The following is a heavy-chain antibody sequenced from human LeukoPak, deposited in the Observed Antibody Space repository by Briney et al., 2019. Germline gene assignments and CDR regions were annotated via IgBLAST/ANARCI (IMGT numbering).Heavy chain of an antibody. CDR3: AGGLVGGYYHYHMDV. CDR2: IKFDGSER. J-gene: IGHJ6*03. CDR1: GFAFSRYW. V-gene: IGHV3-7*01. Sequence: GGSLRLSCTASGFAFSRYWMTWVRQAPGQGLEWVANIKFDGSERYFVDSVGGRFTISRDNAKNSLFLQMNSLTAADTAVYYCAGGLVGGYYHYHMDVWGKGTTVIVSS.